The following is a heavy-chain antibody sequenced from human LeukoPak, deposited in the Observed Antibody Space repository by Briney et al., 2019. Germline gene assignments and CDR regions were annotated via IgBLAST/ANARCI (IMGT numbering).Heavy chain of an antibody. CDR2: VSWNSGSI. CDR3: AKTDWNDLMFDY. CDR1: GFTFDDYA. Sequence: PGGSLRLSCAASGFTFDDYAMHWVRQAPGKGLEWVSGVSWNSGSIGYVDSVKGRFTISRDNAKNSLYLQMNSLRAEDTALYYCAKTDWNDLMFDYWGQGTLVTVSS. D-gene: IGHD1-1*01. V-gene: IGHV3-9*01. J-gene: IGHJ4*02.